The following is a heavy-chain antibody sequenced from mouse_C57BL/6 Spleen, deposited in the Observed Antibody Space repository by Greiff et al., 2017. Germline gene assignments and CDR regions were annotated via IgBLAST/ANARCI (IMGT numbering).Heavy chain of an antibody. CDR1: GYTFTSYW. J-gene: IGHJ1*03. Sequence: VQLQQSGAELVMPGASVKLSCKASGYTFTSYWMHWVKQRPGQGLEWIGEIDPSDSYTNYNQKFKGKSTLTVDKSSSTAYMQLSSLTSEDSAVYYCARRAIYYDYYDVWGTGTTVTVSS. CDR3: ARRAIYYDYYDV. D-gene: IGHD2-4*01. CDR2: IDPSDSYT. V-gene: IGHV1-69*01.